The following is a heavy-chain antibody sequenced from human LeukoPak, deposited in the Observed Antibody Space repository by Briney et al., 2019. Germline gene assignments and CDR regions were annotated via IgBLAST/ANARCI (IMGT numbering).Heavy chain of an antibody. CDR2: IIPIFGTA. CDR3: AEGAHYYDSSGLEY. D-gene: IGHD3-22*01. Sequence: SVKVSCKASGGTFSSYAISWVRQAPGRGLEWMGGIIPIFGTANYAQKFQGRVTITTDESTSTAYMELSSLRSEDTAVYYCAEGAHYYDSSGLEYWGQGTLVTVSS. V-gene: IGHV1-69*05. J-gene: IGHJ4*02. CDR1: GGTFSSYA.